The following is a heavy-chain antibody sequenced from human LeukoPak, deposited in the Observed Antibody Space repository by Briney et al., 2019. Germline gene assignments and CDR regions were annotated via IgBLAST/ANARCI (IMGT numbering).Heavy chain of an antibody. J-gene: IGHJ6*03. Sequence: GGSLRLSCAASGFTFSSYAMSWARQAPGKGLEWVAYIQYDGSNEQYADSVKGRFSISRDSSKNILYLQMNSLRAEDTAVYYCAKDRCSNGIGCYYYYMDVWGKGTTVTISS. CDR2: IQYDGSNE. D-gene: IGHD2-8*01. V-gene: IGHV3-30*02. CDR3: AKDRCSNGIGCYYYYMDV. CDR1: GFTFSSYA.